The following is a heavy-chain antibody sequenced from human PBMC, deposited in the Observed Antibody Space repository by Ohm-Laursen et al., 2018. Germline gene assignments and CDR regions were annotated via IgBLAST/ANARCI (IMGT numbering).Heavy chain of an antibody. Sequence: SSVKVSCKASGGTFSSYAISWVRQAPGQGLEWMGRITPILGIANYAQKFQGRVTITADKSTSTAYMELSSLRSEDTAVYYCARDSSYSSGWTPVGYWGQGTLVTVSS. CDR3: ARDSSYSSGWTPVGY. J-gene: IGHJ4*02. CDR2: ITPILGIA. V-gene: IGHV1-69*04. D-gene: IGHD6-19*01. CDR1: GGTFSSYA.